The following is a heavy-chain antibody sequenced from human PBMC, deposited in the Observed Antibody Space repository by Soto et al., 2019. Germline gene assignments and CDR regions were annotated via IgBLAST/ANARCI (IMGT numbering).Heavy chain of an antibody. D-gene: IGHD3-22*01. Sequence: SGESLKISCRTSGYSFTSYWIAWVRQMPGKGLEWMGIIFPSDSDTRYSPSFQGQVTISADRSTSTVFLQWASLKASDTAVYFCARKDKSGYFNWFDPWGQGTLVTVSS. J-gene: IGHJ5*02. CDR2: IFPSDSDT. V-gene: IGHV5-51*01. CDR3: ARKDKSGYFNWFDP. CDR1: GYSFTSYW.